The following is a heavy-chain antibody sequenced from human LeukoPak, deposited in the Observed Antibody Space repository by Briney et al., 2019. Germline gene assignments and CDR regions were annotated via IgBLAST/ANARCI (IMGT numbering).Heavy chain of an antibody. Sequence: SQTLSLTCAISGDSVSSNSAAWNWIRQSPSRGLEWLGRTYYRSKWYNDYAVSVKGRTTINPDTSKNQFSLQLNSVTPEDTAVYYCARTWKYYDSSGYSSDDAFDIWGQGTMVTVSS. CDR1: GDSVSSNSAA. V-gene: IGHV6-1*01. J-gene: IGHJ3*02. CDR3: ARTWKYYDSSGYSSDDAFDI. D-gene: IGHD3-22*01. CDR2: TYYRSKWYN.